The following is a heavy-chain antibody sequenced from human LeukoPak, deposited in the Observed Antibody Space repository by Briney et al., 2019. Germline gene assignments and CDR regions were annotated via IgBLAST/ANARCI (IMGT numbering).Heavy chain of an antibody. CDR1: GFTFSSYA. CDR3: AKGGSYLVDP. Sequence: GGSLRLSCAASGFTFSSYAMHWVRQAPAKGVKWVAVISYDGSNKYYADSVKGRFTISRDNSKNTLYLQMNSLRAEDTAVYYCAKGGSYLVDPWGQGTLVTVSS. J-gene: IGHJ5*02. CDR2: ISYDGSNK. D-gene: IGHD1-26*01. V-gene: IGHV3-30-3*01.